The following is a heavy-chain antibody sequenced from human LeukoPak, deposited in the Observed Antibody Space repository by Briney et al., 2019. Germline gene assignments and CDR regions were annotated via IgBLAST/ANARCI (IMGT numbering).Heavy chain of an antibody. Sequence: QPGPCLRLSCARAAFTFSSSWTSWVRPPAGKGLEWVATIKADGSDTYYVDSVKGPFTISRDNAKNSLCLQMNSMRAEDTTIYYCARVRSSGSDYWGQGTLVTVSS. CDR3: ARVRSSGSDY. V-gene: IGHV3-7*05. D-gene: IGHD6-19*01. CDR2: IKADGSDT. J-gene: IGHJ4*02. CDR1: AFTFSSSW.